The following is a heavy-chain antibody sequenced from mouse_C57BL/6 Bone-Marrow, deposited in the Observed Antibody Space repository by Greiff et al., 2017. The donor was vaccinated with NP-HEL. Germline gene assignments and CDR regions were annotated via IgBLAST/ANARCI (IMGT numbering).Heavy chain of an antibody. V-gene: IGHV1-50*01. Sequence: QVQLQQSGAELVKPGASVKLSCKASGYTFTSYWMQWVKQRPGQGLEWIGEIDPSDSYTNYNQKFKGKATLTVDTSSSTAYMQLSSLTSEDSAVYYCARLLWYFDVWGTGTTVTVSS. CDR3: ARLLWYFDV. D-gene: IGHD1-1*01. CDR1: GYTFTSYW. CDR2: IDPSDSYT. J-gene: IGHJ1*03.